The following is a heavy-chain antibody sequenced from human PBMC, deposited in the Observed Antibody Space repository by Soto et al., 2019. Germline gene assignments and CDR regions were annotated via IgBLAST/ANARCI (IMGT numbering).Heavy chain of an antibody. CDR2: IYPGDSDT. Sequence: GESLKISCKGSGYSFTSYWNGWMRQMPGKGLEWMGIIYPGDSDTRYSPSFQGQVTISADKSISTAYRQWSSLKASDTAMYYCARLVEDSSGYYYYYSYGMDVWGHGTKVTVSS. CDR1: GYSFTSYW. J-gene: IGHJ6*02. CDR3: ARLVEDSSGYYYYYSYGMDV. V-gene: IGHV5-51*01. D-gene: IGHD3-22*01.